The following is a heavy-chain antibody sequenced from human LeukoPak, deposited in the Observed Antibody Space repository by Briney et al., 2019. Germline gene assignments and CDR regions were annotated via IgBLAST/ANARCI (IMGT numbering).Heavy chain of an antibody. CDR1: GGTISSYY. Sequence: PSETLSLTCTVSGGTISSYYWSWIRQPPGKGLEWIGYIYYSGSSNYNPSLKSRVTISLDTSKIQVSLKLGSVTAADTAVYYCASSGSSWNDYWGQGTLVTVSS. V-gene: IGHV4-59*01. D-gene: IGHD6-13*01. CDR2: IYYSGSS. J-gene: IGHJ4*02. CDR3: ASSGSSWNDY.